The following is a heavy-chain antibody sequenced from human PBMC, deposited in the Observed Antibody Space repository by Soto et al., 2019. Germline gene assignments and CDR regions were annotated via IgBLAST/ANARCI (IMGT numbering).Heavy chain of an antibody. CDR3: ARGLAALPVFAFDI. J-gene: IGHJ3*02. V-gene: IGHV2-5*01. Sequence: SGPTLVNPTQTLTLTCTFSGFSLSTSQVGVGWIRQPPGKALEWLAHVYWNDAKYYSLSLKTRLTITKDTSKNQAILTMTNMDPVDTATYYCARGLAALPVFAFDIWGQGTVVTVSS. CDR1: GFSLSTSQVG. CDR2: VYWNDAK. D-gene: IGHD6-6*01.